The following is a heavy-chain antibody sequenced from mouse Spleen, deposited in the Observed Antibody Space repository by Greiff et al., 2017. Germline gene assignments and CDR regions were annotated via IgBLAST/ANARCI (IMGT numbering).Heavy chain of an antibody. CDR2: IYPRDGST. V-gene: IGHV1-78*01. J-gene: IGHJ3*01. CDR3: APNYYGSSYGFAY. D-gene: IGHD1-1*01. CDR1: GYTFTDHT. Sequence: VKLMESDAELVKPGASVKISCKVSGYTFTDHTIHWMKQRPEQGLEWIGYIYPRDGSTKYNEKFKGKATLTADKSSSTAYMQLNSLTSEDSAVYFCAPNYYGSSYGFAYWGQGTLVTVSA.